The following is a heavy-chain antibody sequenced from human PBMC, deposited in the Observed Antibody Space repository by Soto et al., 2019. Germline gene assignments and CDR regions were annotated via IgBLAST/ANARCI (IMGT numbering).Heavy chain of an antibody. D-gene: IGHD3-22*01. CDR2: IYYSGTT. Sequence: SETLSLTCTVSGDSVSSNSYYWSWIRQPPGKGLEFIGYIYYSGTTNYNPSLKGRFTISVDTSKNQFSLRLNSVTAADTALYYCARQQYYDSRGLFDYWGQGTLVTVSS. CDR1: GDSVSSNSYY. V-gene: IGHV4-61*01. CDR3: ARQQYYDSRGLFDY. J-gene: IGHJ4*02.